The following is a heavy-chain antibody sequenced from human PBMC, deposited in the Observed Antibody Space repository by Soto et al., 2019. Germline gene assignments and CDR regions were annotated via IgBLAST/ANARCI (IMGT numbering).Heavy chain of an antibody. Sequence: SETLSLTCTVSGGSVSSGSYYWSWIRQPPGKGLEWIGYIYYSGSTNYNPSLKSRVTISVDTSKNQFSLKLSSVTAADTAVYYCARVLRSGYSYGYYYCGMDVWGQGTTVTVSS. CDR2: IYYSGST. J-gene: IGHJ6*02. CDR3: ARVLRSGYSYGYYYCGMDV. CDR1: GGSVSSGSYY. D-gene: IGHD5-18*01. V-gene: IGHV4-61*01.